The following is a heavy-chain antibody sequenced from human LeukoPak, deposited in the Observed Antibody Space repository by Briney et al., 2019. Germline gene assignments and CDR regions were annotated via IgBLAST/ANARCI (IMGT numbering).Heavy chain of an antibody. J-gene: IGHJ6*02. CDR1: GGSISSSSYY. CDR2: IYYSGST. D-gene: IGHD6-6*01. Sequence: PSETLSLTCTVSGGSISSSSYYWGWIRQPPGKGLEWIGSIYYSGSTYYNPSLKSRVTISVDTSKNQFSLKLSSVTAADTAVYYCARRAARRHQNYYYYYGMDVWGQGTTVTVSS. CDR3: ARRAARRHQNYYYYYGMDV. V-gene: IGHV4-39*07.